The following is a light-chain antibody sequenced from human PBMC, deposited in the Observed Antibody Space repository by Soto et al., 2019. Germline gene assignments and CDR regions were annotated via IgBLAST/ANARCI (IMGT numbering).Light chain of an antibody. V-gene: IGLV2-14*01. J-gene: IGLJ1*01. CDR3: SSYTSASTLLYL. CDR2: GVT. Sequence: QSALTQPASVSGSPGQSITISCTGTSSDVGGYNYVSWYQQHPGIAPKLLIYGVTNRPSGVSPRFSGSKSGNTASLTISGLQAEEEADYHCSSYTSASTLLYLFGTGTKLTVL. CDR1: SSDVGGYNY.